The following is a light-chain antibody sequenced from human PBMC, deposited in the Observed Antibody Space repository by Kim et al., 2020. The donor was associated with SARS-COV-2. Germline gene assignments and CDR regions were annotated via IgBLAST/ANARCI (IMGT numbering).Light chain of an antibody. Sequence: QSVLTQSPSASASLGASVKLTCTLSSGHSSYAIAWHQQQPEKGPRYLMKLNSDGSHSKGDGIPDRFSGSSSGAERYLTISSLQSEDDADYYCQTWGTGPWVFGGGTQLTVL. CDR1: SGHSSYA. CDR3: QTWGTGPWV. V-gene: IGLV4-69*01. J-gene: IGLJ3*02. CDR2: LNSDGSH.